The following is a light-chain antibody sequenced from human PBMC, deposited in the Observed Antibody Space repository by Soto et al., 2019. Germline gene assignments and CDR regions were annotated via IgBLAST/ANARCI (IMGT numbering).Light chain of an antibody. J-gene: IGKJ4*01. Sequence: DIQVTQSPSTLSASVGDRVTITCRASQSISSWLAWYQQKPGKAPKLLIYKASSLQSGVPLKFIGSGSVTEFTITIINRQPDDFATYFCQQYDSYPLTGGGGTKEEIK. CDR2: KAS. V-gene: IGKV1-5*03. CDR1: QSISSW. CDR3: QQYDSYPLT.